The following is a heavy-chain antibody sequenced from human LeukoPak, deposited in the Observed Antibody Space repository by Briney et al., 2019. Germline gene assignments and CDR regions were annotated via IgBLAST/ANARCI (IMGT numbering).Heavy chain of an antibody. Sequence: GSLRLSCAASGFTFSSYAMSWVRQAPGKGLEWVSVISGSGGSTYYADPVKGRFTISRDNSKNTLYLQMNSLRAEDTAVYFCANEGEGATTVGYWGQGTLVTVSS. D-gene: IGHD1-26*01. V-gene: IGHV3-23*01. CDR2: ISGSGGST. J-gene: IGHJ4*02. CDR1: GFTFSSYA. CDR3: ANEGEGATTVGY.